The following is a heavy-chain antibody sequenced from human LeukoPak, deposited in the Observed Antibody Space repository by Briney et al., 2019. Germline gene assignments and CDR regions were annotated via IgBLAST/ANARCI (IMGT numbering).Heavy chain of an antibody. Sequence: PGGSLRLSCAASGFTFSSYAMSWVRQAPGKGLEWVSAISGSGGSTYYADSVKGRFTISRDSSKNTLYLQMNSLRAEDTAVYYCAKAQYYDFWSGPDYWGQGTLVTVSS. CDR1: GFTFSSYA. D-gene: IGHD3-3*01. V-gene: IGHV3-23*01. J-gene: IGHJ4*02. CDR2: ISGSGGST. CDR3: AKAQYYDFWSGPDY.